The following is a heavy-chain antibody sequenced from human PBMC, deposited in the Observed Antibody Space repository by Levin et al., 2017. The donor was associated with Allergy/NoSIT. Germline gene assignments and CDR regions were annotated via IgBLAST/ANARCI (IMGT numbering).Heavy chain of an antibody. J-gene: IGHJ4*02. CDR3: ARERGYPTIKFDY. CDR2: ISYDGSNK. D-gene: IGHD5-12*01. CDR1: GFTFSSYA. Sequence: GESLKISCAASGFTFSSYAMHWVRQAPGKGLEWVAVISYDGSNKYYADSVKGRFTISRDNSKNTLYLQMNSLRAEDTAVYYCARERGYPTIKFDYWGQGTLVTVSS. V-gene: IGHV3-30-3*01.